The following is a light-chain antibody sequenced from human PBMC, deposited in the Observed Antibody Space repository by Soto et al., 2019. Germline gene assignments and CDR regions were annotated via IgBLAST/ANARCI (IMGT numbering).Light chain of an antibody. CDR1: QCVSTNY. Sequence: EIVLTQSPATLSLSPGERATLSCRASQCVSTNYLAWYQQRPGQAPRLLIFGASYRATGIPDRFSGSGSGTDFTLTISRLEPEDFAVYYCQHYSSSPPEFTFGPGTKVDSK. V-gene: IGKV3-20*01. CDR3: QHYSSSPPEFT. CDR2: GAS. J-gene: IGKJ3*01.